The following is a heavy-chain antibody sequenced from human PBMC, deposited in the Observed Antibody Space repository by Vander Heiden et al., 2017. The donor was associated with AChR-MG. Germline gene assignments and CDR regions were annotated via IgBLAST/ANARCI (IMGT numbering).Heavy chain of an antibody. CDR3: ASPGAGYCSGGSCYSYLGY. D-gene: IGHD2-15*01. V-gene: IGHV1-46*01. Sequence: QVQLVQSGAEVKKPGASVKVSCKASGYTFTSYYMHWVRQAPGQGLEWMGIINPSGGSTSYAQKFQGRVTMTRDTSTSTVYMELSSLRSEDTAVYYCASPGAGYCSGGSCYSYLGYWDQGTLVTVSS. CDR2: INPSGGST. CDR1: GYTFTSYY. J-gene: IGHJ4*02.